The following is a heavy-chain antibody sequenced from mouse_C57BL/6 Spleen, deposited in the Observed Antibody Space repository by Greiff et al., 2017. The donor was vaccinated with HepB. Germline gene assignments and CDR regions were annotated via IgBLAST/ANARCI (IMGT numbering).Heavy chain of an antibody. J-gene: IGHJ3*01. V-gene: IGHV6-3*01. Sequence: EVKLEESGGGLVQPGGSMKLSCVASGFTFSNYWMNWVRQSPEKGLEWVAQIRLKSDNYATHYAESVKGRFTISRDDSKSSVYLQMNNLRAEDTGIYYCTGVYGSSYGFAYWGQGTLVTVSA. CDR3: TGVYGSSYGFAY. D-gene: IGHD1-1*01. CDR2: IRLKSDNYAT. CDR1: GFTFSNYW.